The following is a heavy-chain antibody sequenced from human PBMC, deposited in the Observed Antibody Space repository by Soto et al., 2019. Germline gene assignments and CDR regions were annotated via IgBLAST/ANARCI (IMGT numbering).Heavy chain of an antibody. D-gene: IGHD3-10*01. J-gene: IGHJ5*02. CDR3: ARAPPMYYGSETGWFDP. CDR1: GYTFTSYG. CDR2: ISAYNGNT. Sequence: QVQLVQSGAEVKKPGASVKVSCKASGYTFTSYGISWVRQAPGQGLEWMGWISAYNGNTNYAQKLQGRVTMTTDTATSTAYMELRSLRSDDTAVYYCARAPPMYYGSETGWFDPWGQGTLVTVSS. V-gene: IGHV1-18*01.